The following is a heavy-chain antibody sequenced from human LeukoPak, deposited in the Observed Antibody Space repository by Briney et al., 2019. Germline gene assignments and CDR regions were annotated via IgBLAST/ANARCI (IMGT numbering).Heavy chain of an antibody. CDR1: GGSISSNSYY. CDR3: ARGFRGASFDY. V-gene: IGHV4-39*01. J-gene: IGHJ4*02. Sequence: SETLSLTCAVSGGSISSNSYYWGWIRQPPGKGLEWIGSIYYSGSTYYNPSLKSRVTISVDTSKNQFSLKLSSVTAADTAVYYCARGFRGASFDYWGQGTLVTVSS. D-gene: IGHD1-26*01. CDR2: IYYSGST.